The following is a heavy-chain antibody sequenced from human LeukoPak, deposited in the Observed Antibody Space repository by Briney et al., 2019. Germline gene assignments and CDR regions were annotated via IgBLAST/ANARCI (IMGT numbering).Heavy chain of an antibody. CDR2: IYTSGST. CDR3: ARGPDSSSWSRGFDY. D-gene: IGHD6-13*01. V-gene: IGHV4-4*07. J-gene: IGHJ4*02. CDR1: GGSISSYY. Sequence: PSETLSLTCTVSGGSISSYYWSWIRQPAGKGLEWLGCIYTSGSTNYNPSLKSRVTMSLDTSKNHFSLKLSSVTAADTAVYYCARGPDSSSWSRGFDYWGQGTLVTVSS.